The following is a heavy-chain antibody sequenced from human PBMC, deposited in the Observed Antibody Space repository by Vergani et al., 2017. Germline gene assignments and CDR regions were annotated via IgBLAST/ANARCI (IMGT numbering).Heavy chain of an antibody. CDR3: ARQANHYYYDSSGYYKFYAFDI. CDR2: ISSSSSYI. Sequence: EVQLVESGGGLVKPGGSLRLSCAASGFTFSSYSMNWVRQAPGKGLEWVSSISSSSSYIYYADSVKGRFTISRDNAKNSLYLQMNSLRAEDTAVYYCARQANHYYYDSSGYYKFYAFDIWGQGTMVTVSS. J-gene: IGHJ3*02. CDR1: GFTFSSYS. V-gene: IGHV3-21*01. D-gene: IGHD3-22*01.